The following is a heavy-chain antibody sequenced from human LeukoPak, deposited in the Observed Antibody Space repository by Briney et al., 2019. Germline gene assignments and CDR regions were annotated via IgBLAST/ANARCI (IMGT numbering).Heavy chain of an antibody. CDR3: ARGYYDILTRQNWFDP. J-gene: IGHJ5*02. CDR1: GGSISSGSYY. V-gene: IGHV4-61*02. CDR2: IYTSGST. D-gene: IGHD3-9*01. Sequence: SQTLSLTCTVSGGSISSGSYYWSWIRQPGGKGLEWIGRIYTSGSTNYNPSLKSRVTISVDTSKNQFSLKLSSVTAADTAVYYCARGYYDILTRQNWFDPWGQGTLVTVSS.